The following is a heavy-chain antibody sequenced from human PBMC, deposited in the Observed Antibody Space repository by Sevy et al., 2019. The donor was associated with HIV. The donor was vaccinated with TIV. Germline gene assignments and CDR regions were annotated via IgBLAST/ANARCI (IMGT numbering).Heavy chain of an antibody. V-gene: IGHV3-33*01. J-gene: IGHJ4*02. D-gene: IGHD3-10*01. CDR2: IWYDGTNK. CDR1: GFTFSSYG. CDR3: ASRAYYYASRSQNFDY. Sequence: GGSLRLSCAASGFTFSSYGMHWVRQAPGKGLEWVALIWYDGTNKYYADSVKGRFTISRDNSKNTLYLQLNSLRAEDTAVYYCASRAYYYASRSQNFDYWGPGTLVTVSS.